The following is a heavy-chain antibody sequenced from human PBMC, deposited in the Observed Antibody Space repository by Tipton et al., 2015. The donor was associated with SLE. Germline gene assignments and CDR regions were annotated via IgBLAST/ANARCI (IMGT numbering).Heavy chain of an antibody. J-gene: IGHJ3*02. CDR3: ARERGGSNEI. Sequence: SLRLSCATSGFTFSNYWMHWVRQAPGKGLVWVSRINIDGSTTRYADSVKGRFTISRDNAKNTLFLQMNSLRAEDTAVYYCARERGGSNEIWGQGTMVTVSS. D-gene: IGHD6-13*01. V-gene: IGHV3-74*01. CDR2: INIDGSTT. CDR1: GFTFSNYW.